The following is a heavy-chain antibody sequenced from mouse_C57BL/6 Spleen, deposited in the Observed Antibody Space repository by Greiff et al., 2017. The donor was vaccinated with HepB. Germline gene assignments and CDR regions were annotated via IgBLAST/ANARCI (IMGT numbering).Heavy chain of an antibody. V-gene: IGHV1-72*01. CDR3: ARSWGAPWFAY. CDR1: GYTFTSYW. Sequence: QVQLQQPGAELVKPGASVKLSCKASGYTFTSYWMHWVKQRPGRCLEWIGRIDPNSGGTKYNEKFKSKATLTVDKHSSTAYMQLSSLTSEDAAVYYCARSWGAPWFAYWGQGTLLTVSA. CDR2: IDPNSGGT. J-gene: IGHJ3*01.